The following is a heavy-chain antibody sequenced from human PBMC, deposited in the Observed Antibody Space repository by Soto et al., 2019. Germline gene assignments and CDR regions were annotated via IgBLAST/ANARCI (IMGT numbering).Heavy chain of an antibody. CDR2: ISGSGGST. CDR3: AKRSGHSYGLDYYYYYGMDV. D-gene: IGHD5-18*01. J-gene: IGHJ6*02. Sequence: AGGSLRLSCAASGFTFSSYAMSWVRQAPGKGLEWVSAISGSGGSTYYADSVKGRFTISRDNSKKTLYLQMNSLRAEDTAVYYCAKRSGHSYGLDYYYYYGMDVWGQGTTVTVSS. CDR1: GFTFSSYA. V-gene: IGHV3-23*01.